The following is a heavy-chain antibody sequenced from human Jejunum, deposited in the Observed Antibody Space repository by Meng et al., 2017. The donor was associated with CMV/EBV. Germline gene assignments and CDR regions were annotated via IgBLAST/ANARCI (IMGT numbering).Heavy chain of an antibody. Sequence: FGFTCTDYAMNWVRQAPGKVLEWISVFYISGRSTYYADSVKGRFTISRDNSKNMVYLQMNSLRVEDTAVYYCAKDRGGSDDAYDVWGQGATVTVSS. CDR3: AKDRGGSDDAYDV. D-gene: IGHD3-16*01. CDR1: GFTCTDYA. V-gene: IGHV3-23*03. CDR2: FYISGRST. J-gene: IGHJ3*01.